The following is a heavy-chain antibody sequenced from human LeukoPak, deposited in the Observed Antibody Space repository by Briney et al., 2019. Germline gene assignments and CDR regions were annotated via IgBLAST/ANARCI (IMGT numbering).Heavy chain of an antibody. J-gene: IGHJ1*01. CDR2: INPNSGGT. CDR1: GYTFTGYY. CDR3: AREYGSGTYHEYFQH. V-gene: IGHV1-2*02. D-gene: IGHD3-10*01. Sequence: ASVKVSCKASGYTFTGYYMHWVRQAPGQGLEWMGWINPNSGGTNYAQKFQGRVTITRDTSISTAYMELSRLRSDDTAVYYCAREYGSGTYHEYFQHWGQGTLVTVSS.